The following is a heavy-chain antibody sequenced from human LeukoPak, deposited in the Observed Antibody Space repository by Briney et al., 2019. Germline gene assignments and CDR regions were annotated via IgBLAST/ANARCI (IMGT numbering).Heavy chain of an antibody. V-gene: IGHV3-30*04. CDR1: GFTFNEHA. Sequence: GGSLILSCLGSGFTFNEHALHWVRQAPGKGLDWVAIISYDGSENDYADSVKGRFTISRDNSKNTIYLQMNSLTPDDTALYYCVRDRHILRFPDGAFDVWGQGTMVTVSS. CDR3: VRDRHILRFPDGAFDV. J-gene: IGHJ3*01. D-gene: IGHD3-3*01. CDR2: ISYDGSEN.